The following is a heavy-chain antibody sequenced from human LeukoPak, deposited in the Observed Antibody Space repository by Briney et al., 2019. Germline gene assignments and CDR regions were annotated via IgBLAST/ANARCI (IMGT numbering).Heavy chain of an antibody. V-gene: IGHV1-24*01. J-gene: IGHJ3*02. CDR1: GYTLTALS. CDR2: FDPEDGET. Sequence: ASVKVSCKVSGYTLTALSIPWVSQAPGKGLEWMGGFDPEDGETIYAQKFQGRVSMTEDTSTDTAYMELSSLRSEDTAVHYCAITFNLHDVFAFDIWGQGTMVTVSS. CDR3: AITFNLHDVFAFDI. D-gene: IGHD1-1*01.